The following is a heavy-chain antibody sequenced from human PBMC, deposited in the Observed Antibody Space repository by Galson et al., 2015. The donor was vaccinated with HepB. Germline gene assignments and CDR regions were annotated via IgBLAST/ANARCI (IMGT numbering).Heavy chain of an antibody. CDR1: GYTFTSYG. V-gene: IGHV1-18*04. CDR3: ARDRGVVVVTAINFGMDV. CDR2: ISAYNGNT. J-gene: IGHJ6*02. D-gene: IGHD2-21*02. Sequence: SVKVSCKASGYTFTSYGISWVRQAPGQGLEWMGWISAYNGNTNYAQKPQGRVTMTTDTSTSTAYMELRSLRSDDTAVYYCARDRGVVVVTAINFGMDVWGQGTTVTVSS.